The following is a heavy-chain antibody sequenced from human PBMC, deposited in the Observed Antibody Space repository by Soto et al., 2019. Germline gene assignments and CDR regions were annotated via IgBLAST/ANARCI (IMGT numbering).Heavy chain of an antibody. CDR1: GGSISSGGYS. J-gene: IGHJ4*02. CDR3: ARGYASGLPGY. Sequence: QLQLQESGSGLVKPSQTLSLTCAVSGGSISSGGYSWNWIRQPPGKGLEWIGYIYDRGNTNFNPSLRSRVSISADRSKNHFSTNLTSVTAADTAVYYCARGYASGLPGYWGQGILVTVSS. V-gene: IGHV4-30-2*01. CDR2: IYDRGNT. D-gene: IGHD6-19*01.